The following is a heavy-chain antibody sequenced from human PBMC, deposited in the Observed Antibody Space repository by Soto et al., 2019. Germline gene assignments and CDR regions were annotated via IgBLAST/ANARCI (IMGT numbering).Heavy chain of an antibody. D-gene: IGHD2-15*01. Sequence: PGGSLRLSCAASGFTFSSYWMSWVRQAPGKGLEWVANIKQDGSEKYYVDPVKGRFTISRDNAKNSLYLQMNSLRAEDTAVYYCARALVVAATHWFDPWGQGTLVTVSS. CDR3: ARALVVAATHWFDP. V-gene: IGHV3-7*01. J-gene: IGHJ5*02. CDR2: IKQDGSEK. CDR1: GFTFSSYW.